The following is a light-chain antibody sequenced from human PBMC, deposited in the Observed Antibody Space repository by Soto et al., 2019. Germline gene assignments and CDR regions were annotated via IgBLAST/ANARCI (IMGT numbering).Light chain of an antibody. J-gene: IGKJ1*01. CDR1: QSFSGNY. CDR2: GAS. V-gene: IGKV3-20*01. CDR3: QQYGSLPQT. Sequence: DIVLTQSPGTLSLSPGESATLSCRASQSFSGNYLAWYQQKPGQAPRLLIYGASTRATGVSDRFRGSGSGTDFTLTISALEPEDFGVYFCQQYGSLPQTFGQGTKVDIK.